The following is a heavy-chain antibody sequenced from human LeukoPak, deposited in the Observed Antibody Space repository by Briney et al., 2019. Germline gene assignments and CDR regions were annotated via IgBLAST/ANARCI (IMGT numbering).Heavy chain of an antibody. CDR2: IYYSGST. D-gene: IGHD6-19*01. V-gene: IGHV4-39*01. Sequence: NSSETLSLTCTVSGGSISSSPYYWGWIRQPPGKGLEWIGNIYYSGSTYYNPSLKTRVTISVDTSKNQFSLKLTSVTAADTAVYYCARHASVDGNWPRPLDYWGQGSLVTVS. CDR3: ARHASVDGNWPRPLDY. J-gene: IGHJ4*02. CDR1: GGSISSSPYY.